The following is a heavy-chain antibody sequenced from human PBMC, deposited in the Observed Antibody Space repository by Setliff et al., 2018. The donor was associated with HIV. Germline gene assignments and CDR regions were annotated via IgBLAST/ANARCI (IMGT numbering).Heavy chain of an antibody. V-gene: IGHV4-39*01. Sequence: PSETLSLTCTVSGGSISSGSYYWGWIRQPPGKGLEWIGSIYFSGTTYYNPSLESRVTISVDTSKDQFSLKVTSVTAADTAVYYCARAKYYYDTSAYYGSRDWYFDLWGRGTLVTVSS. D-gene: IGHD3-22*01. CDR2: IYFSGTT. CDR1: GGSISSGSYY. J-gene: IGHJ2*01. CDR3: ARAKYYYDTSAYYGSRDWYFDL.